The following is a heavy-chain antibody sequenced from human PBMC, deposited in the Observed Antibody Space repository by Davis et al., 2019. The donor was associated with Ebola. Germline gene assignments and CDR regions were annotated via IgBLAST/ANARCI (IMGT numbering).Heavy chain of an antibody. CDR3: AREMATTNDAFDI. J-gene: IGHJ3*02. CDR2: INSDGSST. D-gene: IGHD5-24*01. Sequence: GESLKISCAASGFTFSSYWMHWVRQAPGKGLVWVSRINSDGSSTSYADSVKGRFTISRDNAKNTLYLQKNSLRVEDTAVYYCAREMATTNDAFDIWGQGTMVSASS. V-gene: IGHV3-74*01. CDR1: GFTFSSYW.